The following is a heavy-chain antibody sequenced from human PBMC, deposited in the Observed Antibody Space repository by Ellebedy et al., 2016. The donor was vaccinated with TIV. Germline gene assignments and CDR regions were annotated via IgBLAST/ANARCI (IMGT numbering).Heavy chain of an antibody. Sequence: GGSLRLSCAASGFTFNTYAMSWVRQAPGKGLEWVSTISNSGINTYYADSLEGRFTISRDNSNNTLYLQVSSLRVEDTAVYYCAKALHDYSVYVGWLDPWGQGTLVTVSS. CDR1: GFTFNTYA. D-gene: IGHD4-17*01. J-gene: IGHJ5*02. CDR2: ISNSGINT. V-gene: IGHV3-23*01. CDR3: AKALHDYSVYVGWLDP.